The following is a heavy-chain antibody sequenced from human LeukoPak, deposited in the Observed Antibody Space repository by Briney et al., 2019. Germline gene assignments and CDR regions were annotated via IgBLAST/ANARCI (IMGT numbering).Heavy chain of an antibody. D-gene: IGHD3-10*01. Sequence: GGSLRLSCAASGFTFSAYGMSWVRQSPGQGLEWVSGISANGSITFYARSVRGRFTISRDNSKNTLYLQMNSLRAEDTAVYYCARDVLWFGELWFDPWGQGTLVTVSS. V-gene: IGHV3-23*01. CDR1: GFTFSAYG. J-gene: IGHJ5*02. CDR2: ISANGSIT. CDR3: ARDVLWFGELWFDP.